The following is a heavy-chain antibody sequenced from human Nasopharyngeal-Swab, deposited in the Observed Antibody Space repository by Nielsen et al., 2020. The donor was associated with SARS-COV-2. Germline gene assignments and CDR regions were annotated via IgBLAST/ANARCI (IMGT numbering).Heavy chain of an antibody. J-gene: IGHJ4*02. CDR2: ISSSSSTI. CDR1: GFTFSSYS. CDR3: ARDPDYDFWSGYSKSLDY. Sequence: GESLKISCAASGFTFSSYSMNWVRQAPGKGLEWVSYISSSSSTIYYADSVKGRFTISRDNAKNSLYLQMNSLRAEDTAVYYCARDPDYDFWSGYSKSLDYWGQGTLATASS. D-gene: IGHD3-3*01. V-gene: IGHV3-48*04.